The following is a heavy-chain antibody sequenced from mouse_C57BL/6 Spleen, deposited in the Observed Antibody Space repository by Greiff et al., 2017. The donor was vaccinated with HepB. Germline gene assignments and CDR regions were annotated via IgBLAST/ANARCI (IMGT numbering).Heavy chain of an antibody. CDR1: GFSFNTYA. J-gene: IGHJ4*01. Sequence: EAGGGLVQPKGSLTLSCAASGFSFNTYAMNWVRQAPGKGLEWVARIRSKSNNYATYYADSVKDRFTISRDDSESMLYLQMNNLKTEDTAMYYCVRHGGDYYAMDYWGQGTSVTVSS. CDR3: VRHGGDYYAMDY. V-gene: IGHV10-1*01. CDR2: IRSKSNNYAT.